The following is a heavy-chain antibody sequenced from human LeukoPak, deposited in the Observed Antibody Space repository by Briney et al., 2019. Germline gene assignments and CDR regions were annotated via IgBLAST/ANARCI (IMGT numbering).Heavy chain of an antibody. J-gene: IGHJ3*02. CDR3: AKDFSCSGGSCYPSRAFDI. CDR2: IKQDGTEK. Sequence: GGSLRLSCAASGFTFSSCWMNWVRQAPGKGLEWVANIKQDGTEKYFVDSVKGRFTISRDNAKNSLYLQMNSLRAEDTALYYCAKDFSCSGGSCYPSRAFDIWGQGTMVTVSS. V-gene: IGHV3-7*03. CDR1: GFTFSSCW. D-gene: IGHD2-15*01.